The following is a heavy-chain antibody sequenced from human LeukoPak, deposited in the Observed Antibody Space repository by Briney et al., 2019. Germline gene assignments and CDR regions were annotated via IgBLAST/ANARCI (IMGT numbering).Heavy chain of an antibody. CDR3: AGDYGDSLYYNYGMDV. D-gene: IGHD4-17*01. CDR2: ISTSGAYI. V-gene: IGHV3-21*01. Sequence: QTLASSAYGVAFSTYGEHWVRLALGKKLEWVSSISTSGAYIYYADSVKGRFTISRDNARNSLYLQMHSLRAEDTAVFYCAGDYGDSLYYNYGMDVWGQGTTVTVSS. J-gene: IGHJ6*02. CDR1: GVAFSTYG.